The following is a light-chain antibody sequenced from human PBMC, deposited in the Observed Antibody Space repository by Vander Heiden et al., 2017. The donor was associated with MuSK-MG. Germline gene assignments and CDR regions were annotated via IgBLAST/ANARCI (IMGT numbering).Light chain of an antibody. V-gene: IGLV3-19*01. J-gene: IGLJ2*01. Sequence: SSELTQDPAVSVALGQTATITCQGDALSAYDATWYQQKPGQAPLLVISTKNNRPSGIPDRISGSTAGNTASLTITGAQAEDEGDYYCSSRDTSGNPLFGGGTKLTVL. CDR1: ALSAYD. CDR2: TKN. CDR3: SSRDTSGNPL.